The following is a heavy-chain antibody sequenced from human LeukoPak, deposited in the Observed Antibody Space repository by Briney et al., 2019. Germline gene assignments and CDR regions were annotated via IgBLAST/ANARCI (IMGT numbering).Heavy chain of an antibody. CDR2: IYYSGST. Sequence: SETLSLTCTVSGGSISSGGYYWSWIRQHPGKGLEWIGCIYYSGSTYYNPSLKSRVTISVDTSKNQFSLKLSSVTAADTAVYYCARDLVLWFGELPIWGQGTLVTVSS. V-gene: IGHV4-31*03. J-gene: IGHJ4*02. CDR1: GGSISSGGYY. D-gene: IGHD3-10*01. CDR3: ARDLVLWFGELPI.